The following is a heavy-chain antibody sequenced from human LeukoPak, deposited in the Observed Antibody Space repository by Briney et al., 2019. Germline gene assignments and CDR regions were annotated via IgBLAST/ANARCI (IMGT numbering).Heavy chain of an antibody. CDR3: ARDRGGSGVHYFDY. Sequence: ASVKVSCKASGYTFTGYYMPGVRQAPGQGLEWMGWINPNSGGTNYAQKFQGRVTMTRDTSISTAYMELSRLRSDDTAVYYCARDRGGSGVHYFDYWGQGTLVTVSS. V-gene: IGHV1-2*02. CDR1: GYTFTGYY. D-gene: IGHD3-10*01. J-gene: IGHJ4*02. CDR2: INPNSGGT.